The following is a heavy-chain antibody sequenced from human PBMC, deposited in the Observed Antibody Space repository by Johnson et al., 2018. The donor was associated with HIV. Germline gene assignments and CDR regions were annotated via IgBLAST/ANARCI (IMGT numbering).Heavy chain of an antibody. CDR2: ISYDGSNK. D-gene: IGHD2-2*01. Sequence: QVQLVESGGGVVQPGRSLRLSCAASGFTFSSYAMHWVRQAPGKGLEWVAVISYDGSNKYYADSVNGRFTISRDNSKNTLYLQMNSLRAEDTAVYYCARERYCSSTSCYFSRPPDAFDIWGQGTMVTVSS. CDR1: GFTFSSYA. V-gene: IGHV3-30*04. J-gene: IGHJ3*02. CDR3: ARERYCSSTSCYFSRPPDAFDI.